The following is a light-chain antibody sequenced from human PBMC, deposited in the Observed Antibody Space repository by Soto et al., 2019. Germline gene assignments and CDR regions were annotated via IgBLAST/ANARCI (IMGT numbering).Light chain of an antibody. CDR3: KQYNNWPPGVT. CDR1: QSVSSN. CDR2: GAS. V-gene: IGKV3-15*01. Sequence: ERVMTQSPATLSVSPGERATLSCRASQSVSSNLAWYQQQPGQAPRLLIYGASTRASGIPARFSGSGSGTEFTLTISSLQSEDFAVYYCKQYNNWPPGVTFGPGTKVDI. J-gene: IGKJ3*01.